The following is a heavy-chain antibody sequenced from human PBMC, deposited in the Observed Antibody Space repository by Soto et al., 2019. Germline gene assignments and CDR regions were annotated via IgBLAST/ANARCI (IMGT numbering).Heavy chain of an antibody. J-gene: IGHJ4*02. CDR1: GFPFGDDA. V-gene: IGHV3-49*03. D-gene: IGHD2-2*01. CDR3: TRACSSSSCYVNY. Sequence: GGSLRLSCTASGFPFGDDAMSWFRQAPGKGLEWVGFIRSKAYGGTTEYAASVKGRFTISRDDSKSIAYLQMNSLKTEDTAVYYCTRACSSSSCYVNYWGQGTLVTLSS. CDR2: IRSKAYGGTT.